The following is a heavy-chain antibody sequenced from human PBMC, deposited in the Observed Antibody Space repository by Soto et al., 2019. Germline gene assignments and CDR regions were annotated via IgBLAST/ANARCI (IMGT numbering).Heavy chain of an antibody. CDR3: VRLGYYYDRSGPYYFDS. Sequence: SETLSLTCTVSGDSISGSNTRYYWGWIRQTPAKGLEWIGSVYHGGNTYSNPSLESRVTISVDTSKNQLSLRLTSVTAADTALFYCVRLGYYYDRSGPYYFDSWGQGTPVTVSS. J-gene: IGHJ4*02. CDR2: VYHGGNT. CDR1: GDSISGSNTRYY. D-gene: IGHD3-22*01. V-gene: IGHV4-39*01.